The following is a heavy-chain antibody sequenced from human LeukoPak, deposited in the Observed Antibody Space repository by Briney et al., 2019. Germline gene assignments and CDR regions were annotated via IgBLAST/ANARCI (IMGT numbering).Heavy chain of an antibody. J-gene: IGHJ4*02. CDR1: GFTFSSYA. D-gene: IGHD4-17*01. CDR3: AKGRGTAVTSGANY. CDR2: ISGSGDNT. V-gene: IGHV3-23*01. Sequence: GGSLRLSCAASGFTFSSYAMSWVRQAPGQGLEWVSSISGSGDNTDYEDSVKDRFSISRDNSKTTVSLQMNSLRAEDTAVYYCAKGRGTAVTSGANYWGQGTLVTVSS.